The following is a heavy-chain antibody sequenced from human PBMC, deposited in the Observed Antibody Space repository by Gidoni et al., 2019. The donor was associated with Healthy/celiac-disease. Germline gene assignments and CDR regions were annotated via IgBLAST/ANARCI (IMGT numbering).Heavy chain of an antibody. Sequence: QLQLQESGPGLVKPSETLSPTCTVPGGSISSSCYYWGWIRQPPGKGLEWIGSIYYSGSTYYNPSLKSRVTISVDTSKNQFSLKLSSVTAADTAVYYCARQYYDFWSGYSGRYYFDYWGQGTLVTVSS. CDR1: GGSISSSCYY. D-gene: IGHD3-3*01. CDR3: ARQYYDFWSGYSGRYYFDY. V-gene: IGHV4-39*01. CDR2: IYYSGST. J-gene: IGHJ4*02.